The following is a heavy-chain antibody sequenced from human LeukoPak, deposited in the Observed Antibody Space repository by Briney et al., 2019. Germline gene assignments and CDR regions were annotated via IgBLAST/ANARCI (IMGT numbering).Heavy chain of an antibody. D-gene: IGHD3-3*01. CDR3: ARGVVIGDTDYFDY. V-gene: IGHV3-30*02. CDR2: IRYDGSNK. J-gene: IGHJ4*02. CDR1: GFTFSNYG. Sequence: QPGGSLRLSCAASGFTFSNYGMHWVRQAPGKGLEWVAFIRYDGSNKYYADSVKGRFTISRDNSKNTLYFQLNSLKAEDTAVYFCARGVVIGDTDYFDYWGQGTLVTVSS.